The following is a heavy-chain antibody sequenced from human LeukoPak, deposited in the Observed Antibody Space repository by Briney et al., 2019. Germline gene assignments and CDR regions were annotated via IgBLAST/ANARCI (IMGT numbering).Heavy chain of an antibody. CDR1: GDSISSYY. CDR2: IYYGGST. D-gene: IGHD3-10*01. CDR3: ARGGYYGLGNDFRFDP. V-gene: IGHV4-59*01. J-gene: IGHJ5*02. Sequence: SETLSLTCTVSGDSISSYYWSWIRQPPGKGLEWIGYIYYGGSTNYNPSLKSRVTISVDTSKNQFSLKLSSVTAADTAVYYCARGGYYGLGNDFRFDPWGQGTLVTVSS.